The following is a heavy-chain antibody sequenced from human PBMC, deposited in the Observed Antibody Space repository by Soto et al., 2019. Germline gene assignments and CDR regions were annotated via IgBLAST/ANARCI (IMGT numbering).Heavy chain of an antibody. D-gene: IGHD6-19*01. V-gene: IGHV3-30-3*01. CDR2: ISYDGSNK. J-gene: IGHJ6*02. CDR3: ARASSVGQWLVGNGMDV. Sequence: QVQLVESGGGVVQPGRSLRLSCAASGFTFSSYAMHWVRQAPGKGLEWVAVISYDGSNKYYADSVKGRFTISRDNSKNTLYLQMNSLRAEDTAVYYCARASSVGQWLVGNGMDVWGQGTTVTVSS. CDR1: GFTFSSYA.